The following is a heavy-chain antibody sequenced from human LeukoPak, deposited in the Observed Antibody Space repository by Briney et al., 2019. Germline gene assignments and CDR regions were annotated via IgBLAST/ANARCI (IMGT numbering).Heavy chain of an antibody. CDR1: GFTFASYA. CDR2: INSNGGST. Sequence: GGSLRLSCAASGFTFASYAMTWVRQAPGKGLEWVSAINSNGGSTCYADSVKGRFTISRDNSKNTLFLQMNSLRVEDTALYYCAKYLYTSGRFYDYWGQGTLVTVSS. CDR3: AKYLYTSGRFYDY. D-gene: IGHD3-10*01. V-gene: IGHV3-23*01. J-gene: IGHJ4*02.